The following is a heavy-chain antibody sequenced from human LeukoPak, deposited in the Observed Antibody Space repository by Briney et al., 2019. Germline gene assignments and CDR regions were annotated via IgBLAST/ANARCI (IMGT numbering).Heavy chain of an antibody. J-gene: IGHJ4*02. CDR2: IYYSGST. Sequence: SETLSLTCTVSGGSISSYYWSWIRQAPGKGLEWIGYIYYSGSTNYNPSLKSRVTISVDTSKNQFSLKLSSVTAADTAVYYCARDHSTWDYFDYWGQGTLVTVSS. V-gene: IGHV4-59*01. D-gene: IGHD1-26*01. CDR1: GGSISSYY. CDR3: ARDHSTWDYFDY.